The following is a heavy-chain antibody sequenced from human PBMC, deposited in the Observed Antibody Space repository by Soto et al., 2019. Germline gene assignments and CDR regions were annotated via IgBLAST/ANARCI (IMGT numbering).Heavy chain of an antibody. CDR2: IYPSGTI. CDR3: ATYTAYAKYYFDH. CDR1: GVSITTSGFS. J-gene: IGHJ4*02. Sequence: SETLSLTCAVSGVSITTSGFSWSWVRQPPGKGLEWIGYIYPSGTIFLSPSLRSRVTISMDTSINQFSLRLTSVTAANTAVYYCATYTAYAKYYFDHGGRGALVAVSS. D-gene: IGHD5-12*01. V-gene: IGHV4-30-2*01.